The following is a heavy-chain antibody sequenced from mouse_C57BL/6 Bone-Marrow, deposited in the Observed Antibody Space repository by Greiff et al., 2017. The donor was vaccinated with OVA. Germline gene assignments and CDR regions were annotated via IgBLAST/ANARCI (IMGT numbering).Heavy chain of an antibody. V-gene: IGHV8-12*01. Sequence: QVQLKESGPGILQPSQTLSLTCSFSGFSLSTSGMGVSWIRQPPGKGLEWLAHIYWDDDKRYNPSLKSRPTIAKDTSRNQVFLKITMVDTADTATYYCARGLDSSGYVAFAYWGQGTLVTVSA. CDR2: IYWDDDK. J-gene: IGHJ3*01. CDR1: GFSLSTSGMG. D-gene: IGHD3-2*02. CDR3: ARGLDSSGYVAFAY.